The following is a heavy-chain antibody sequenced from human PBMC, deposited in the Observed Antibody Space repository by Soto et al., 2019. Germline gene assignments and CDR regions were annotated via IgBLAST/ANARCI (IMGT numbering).Heavy chain of an antibody. Sequence: GGSLRLSCAASGFTFSSYAMSWVRQAPGKGLEWVSAISASGFSTYYADSVKGRFTISRDNSKNTLFLQMNSLRAEDTVVYYCAKGGSSARTYNWFDSWGQGILVTVSS. CDR2: ISASGFST. J-gene: IGHJ5*01. D-gene: IGHD1-26*01. CDR3: AKGGSSARTYNWFDS. V-gene: IGHV3-23*01. CDR1: GFTFSSYA.